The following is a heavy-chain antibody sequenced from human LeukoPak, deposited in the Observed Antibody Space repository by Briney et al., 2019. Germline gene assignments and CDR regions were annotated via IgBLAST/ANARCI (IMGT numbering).Heavy chain of an antibody. CDR3: ARDLVILVVPAAGLFDY. CDR2: ISYDGSNK. Sequence: PGGSLRLSCAASGFTFSSYAMHWVRQAPGKGLEWVAVISYDGSNKYYADSVKGRFTISRDNSKNTLYLQMNSLRAEDTAVYYCARDLVILVVPAAGLFDYWGQGTLVTVSS. D-gene: IGHD2-2*01. V-gene: IGHV3-30-3*01. J-gene: IGHJ4*02. CDR1: GFTFSSYA.